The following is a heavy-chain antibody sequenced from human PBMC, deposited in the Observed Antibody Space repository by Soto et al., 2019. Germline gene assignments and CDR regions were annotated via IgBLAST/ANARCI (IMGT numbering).Heavy chain of an antibody. Sequence: SETLSLTCTVSGGSVSSGSYYWSWIRQPPGKGLEWIGYIYYSGSTNYNPSLKSRVTISVDTSKNQFSLKLSSVTAADTAVYYCARSDGYCSGGSCYRDLYYYYGMDVWGQGTTVTVSS. CDR1: GGSVSSGSYY. V-gene: IGHV4-61*01. CDR3: ARSDGYCSGGSCYRDLYYYYGMDV. J-gene: IGHJ6*02. D-gene: IGHD2-15*01. CDR2: IYYSGST.